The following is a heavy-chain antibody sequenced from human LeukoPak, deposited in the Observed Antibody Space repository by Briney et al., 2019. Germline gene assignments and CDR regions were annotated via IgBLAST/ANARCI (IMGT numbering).Heavy chain of an antibody. Sequence: ASVKVSCKVSGYTLTELSMHWVRQAPGKGLEWMGGFDPEDGETFYAQKFQGRVTMTEDKSTDTAYMELSSLRSEDTAVYYCATDYYYDSSGSYYTVDYWDQGTLVTVSS. D-gene: IGHD3-22*01. CDR2: FDPEDGET. J-gene: IGHJ4*02. CDR3: ATDYYYDSSGSYYTVDY. CDR1: GYTLTELS. V-gene: IGHV1-24*01.